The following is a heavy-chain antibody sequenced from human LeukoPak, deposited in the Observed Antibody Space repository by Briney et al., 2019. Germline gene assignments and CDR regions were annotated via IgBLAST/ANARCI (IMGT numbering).Heavy chain of an antibody. Sequence: PGGSLRLSCAASGFTFSSYGMSWVRQAPGKGLEWVSAISGSGGSTYYADSVKGRFTISRDNSKNTLYLQMNSLRAEDTAVYYCAKGGLAMVTFYYYYMDVWGKGTTVTISS. V-gene: IGHV3-23*01. J-gene: IGHJ6*03. CDR3: AKGGLAMVTFYYYYMDV. CDR1: GFTFSSYG. D-gene: IGHD5-18*01. CDR2: ISGSGGST.